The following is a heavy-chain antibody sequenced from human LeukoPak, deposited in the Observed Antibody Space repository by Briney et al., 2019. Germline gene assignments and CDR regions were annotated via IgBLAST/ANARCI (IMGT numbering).Heavy chain of an antibody. V-gene: IGHV3-30*18. CDR2: ISYDGSNK. D-gene: IGHD1-26*01. CDR3: AKSSGSYHRAAFDI. CDR1: GFTFSSYD. Sequence: GGSLRLSCAASGFTFSSYDIHWVRQAPGKGLEWVAVISYDGSNKYYADSVKGRFTISRDNSKNTLYLQLNSLRAGDTAVYYCAKSSGSYHRAAFDIWGQGTMVIVSS. J-gene: IGHJ3*02.